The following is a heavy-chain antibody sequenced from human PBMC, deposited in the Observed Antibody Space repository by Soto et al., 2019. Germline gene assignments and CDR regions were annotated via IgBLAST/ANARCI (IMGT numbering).Heavy chain of an antibody. CDR2: ISSNSGRI. D-gene: IGHD2-2*01. CDR1: GFTFDDYA. Sequence: EVQLVASGGGCVQPGRSLRRSCAASGFTFDDYAMHLVRQAPGKGLEWVSGISSNSGRIGYADSVKGRFTISRDNAKNSLFLQMNSLSAEYTALYYCAKGGITSWLRDASDIWGQGTMVTVSS. V-gene: IGHV3-9*01. CDR3: AKGGITSWLRDASDI. J-gene: IGHJ3*02.